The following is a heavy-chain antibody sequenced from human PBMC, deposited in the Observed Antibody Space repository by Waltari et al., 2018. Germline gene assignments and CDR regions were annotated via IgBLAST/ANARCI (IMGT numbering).Heavy chain of an antibody. CDR3: ARHRYGSGSPGY. CDR2: IYYSGST. V-gene: IGHV4-39*01. J-gene: IGHJ4*02. CDR1: GGSIRSSSYY. Sequence: QLQLQESGPGLGKPSETLSLTCTVSGGSIRSSSYYWGWIRQPPGKGLEWIGSIYYSGSTYYNPSLKSRVTISVDTSKNQFSLKLSSVTAADTAVYYCARHRYGSGSPGYWGQGTLVTVSS. D-gene: IGHD3-10*01.